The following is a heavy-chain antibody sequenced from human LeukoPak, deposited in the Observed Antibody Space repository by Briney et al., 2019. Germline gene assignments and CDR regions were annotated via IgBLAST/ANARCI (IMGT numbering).Heavy chain of an antibody. CDR2: ISSSSSTI. CDR3: ARGIDSSGWYTHYYFDY. V-gene: IGHV3-48*04. CDR1: GFTVSSSS. D-gene: IGHD6-19*01. Sequence: GGSLXLSCAASGFTVSSSSMKWVRQAPGKGGEWVAYISSSSSTIYYADSVKGRFTISRDNAKNSLYLQMNSLRAEDTAVYYCARGIDSSGWYTHYYFDYWGQGTLVTVSS. J-gene: IGHJ4*02.